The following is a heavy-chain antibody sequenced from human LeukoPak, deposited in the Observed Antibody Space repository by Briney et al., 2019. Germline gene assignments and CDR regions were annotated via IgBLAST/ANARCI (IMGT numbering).Heavy chain of an antibody. D-gene: IGHD6-19*01. V-gene: IGHV4-34*01. CDR2: INHSGST. CDR1: GGSFSGYY. J-gene: IGHJ5*02. Sequence: SETLSLTCAVYGGSFSGYYWSWIRQPPGKGLEWIGEINHSGSTNYNPSLKSRVTISVDTSKNQFSLKLSSVTAADTAVYYCARHRRIAVAGTRRWFDPWGQVTLVTVSS. CDR3: ARHRRIAVAGTRRWFDP.